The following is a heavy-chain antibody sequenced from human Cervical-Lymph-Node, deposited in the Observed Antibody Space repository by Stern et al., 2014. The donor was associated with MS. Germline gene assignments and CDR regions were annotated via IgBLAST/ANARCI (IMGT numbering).Heavy chain of an antibody. CDR2: ISWNSATI. V-gene: IGHV3-9*01. Sequence: QLVQSGGGLVQPGRSLRLSCAASGFTFDDYAMHWVRPAPGKGLEWVSGISWNSATIGYADSVKGRFTISRDNAKNSLYLQMNSLRVEDTALYYCAPGELAGTKSLRYGMDVWGQGTTVTVSS. J-gene: IGHJ6*02. CDR1: GFTFDDYA. D-gene: IGHD1-7*01. CDR3: APGELAGTKSLRYGMDV.